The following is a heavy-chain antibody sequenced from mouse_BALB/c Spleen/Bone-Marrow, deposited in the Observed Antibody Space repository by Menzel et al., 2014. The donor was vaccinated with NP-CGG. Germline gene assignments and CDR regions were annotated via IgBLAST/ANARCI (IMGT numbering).Heavy chain of an antibody. V-gene: IGHV5-12-1*01. CDR3: ARPLYYYGSSPFYAMDY. D-gene: IGHD1-1*01. J-gene: IGHJ4*01. CDR1: GFAFSSYD. CDR2: ISSGGGST. Sequence: EVKVVESGGGLVKPGGSLKLSCAASGFAFSSYDMSWVRQTPEKRLEWVAYISSGGGSTYYPDTVKGRFTISRDNAKNTRYLQMSSLKSEDTAMYYCARPLYYYGSSPFYAMDYWGQGTSVTVSS.